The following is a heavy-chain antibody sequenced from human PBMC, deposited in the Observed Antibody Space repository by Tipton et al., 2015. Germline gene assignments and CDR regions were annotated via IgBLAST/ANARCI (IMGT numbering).Heavy chain of an antibody. D-gene: IGHD6-6*01. J-gene: IGHJ6*02. CDR1: GYSFTSHW. CDR2: IYPGDSDT. Sequence: VQLVQSGAVVKKPGESLKISCEASGYSFTSHWIGWVRQMPGKGLEWMGMIYPGDSDTRYSPSFQGQVTISADKSISTAYLQWNSLKASDTAMYYCARQIIAARRNLYYYNGMDVWAQGTTVTVSS. V-gene: IGHV5-51*01. CDR3: ARQIIAARRNLYYYNGMDV.